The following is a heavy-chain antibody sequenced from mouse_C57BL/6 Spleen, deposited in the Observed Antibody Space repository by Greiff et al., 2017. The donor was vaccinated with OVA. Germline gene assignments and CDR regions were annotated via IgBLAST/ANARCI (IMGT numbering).Heavy chain of an antibody. V-gene: IGHV1-15*01. J-gene: IGHJ2*01. CDR3: TRGYYGSPFYFDY. D-gene: IGHD1-1*01. Sequence: QVQLQQSGAELVRPGASVTLSCKASGYTFTDYEMHWVKQTPVHGLEWIGAIDPETGGTAHNQKFKGKAILTADKSSSTAYMELRSLTSEDSAVYYCTRGYYGSPFYFDYWGQGTTLTVSS. CDR2: IDPETGGT. CDR1: GYTFTDYE.